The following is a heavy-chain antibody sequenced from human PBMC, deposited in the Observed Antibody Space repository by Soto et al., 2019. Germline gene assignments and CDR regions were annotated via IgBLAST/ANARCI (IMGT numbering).Heavy chain of an antibody. Sequence: GASVKVSCKAPGYTFTSYAMHWVRQAPGQRLEWMGWINAGNGNTKYSQKFQGRVTITRDTSASTAYMELSSLRSEDTAVYYCARDVEYRLFDPWGQGTLVTVSS. D-gene: IGHD6-6*01. CDR3: ARDVEYRLFDP. CDR1: GYTFTSYA. J-gene: IGHJ5*02. CDR2: INAGNGNT. V-gene: IGHV1-3*01.